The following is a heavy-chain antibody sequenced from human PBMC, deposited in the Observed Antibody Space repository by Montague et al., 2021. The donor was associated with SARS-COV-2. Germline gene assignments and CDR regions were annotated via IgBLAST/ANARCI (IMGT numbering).Heavy chain of an antibody. CDR1: GGSFSDYY. V-gene: IGHV4-34*01. CDR2: INHRGTS. Sequence: SETLSLTCAVYGGSFSDYYWSWIRQPPGKGLEWIGVINHRGTSKYNTFLKSRVSISLDTSKNQFSLYLSSVTAADTAVYYCARGRQHFNMIVVVMTGGEYYFDYWGQGTLVTVSS. J-gene: IGHJ4*02. CDR3: ARGRQHFNMIVVVMTGGEYYFDY. D-gene: IGHD3-22*01.